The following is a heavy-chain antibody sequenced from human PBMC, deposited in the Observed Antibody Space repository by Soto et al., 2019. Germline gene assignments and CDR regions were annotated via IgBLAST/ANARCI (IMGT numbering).Heavy chain of an antibody. Sequence: EVQLVESGGGVVRPGGSLRLSCAASGFTFDDYGMSWVRQAPGKGLEWVSGINWNGGSTGYADSVKGRFTISRDNAKHSLYLQMNRLRAEDTALYHGARDRYDFWSGYHDYMDVWVKGTTVTVSS. V-gene: IGHV3-20*01. J-gene: IGHJ6*03. CDR2: INWNGGST. D-gene: IGHD3-3*01. CDR1: GFTFDDYG. CDR3: ARDRYDFWSGYHDYMDV.